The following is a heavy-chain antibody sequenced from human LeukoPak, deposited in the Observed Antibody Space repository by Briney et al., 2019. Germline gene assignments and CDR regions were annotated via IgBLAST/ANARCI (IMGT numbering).Heavy chain of an antibody. CDR2: IYYSGST. D-gene: IGHD3-22*01. V-gene: IGHV4-59*01. CDR3: ASGTNYYDSSGYCFYAFDI. J-gene: IGHJ3*02. CDR1: GGSISSYY. Sequence: SETLSLTCTVSGGSISSYYWSWIRQPPGKGLEWIGYIYYSGSTKYNPSLKSRVTISVDTSRNQFSLKLSSVTAADTAVYYCASGTNYYDSSGYCFYAFDIWGQGTMVTVSS.